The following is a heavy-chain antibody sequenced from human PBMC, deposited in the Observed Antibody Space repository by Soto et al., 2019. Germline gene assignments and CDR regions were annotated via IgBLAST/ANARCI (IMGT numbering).Heavy chain of an antibody. Sequence: PGGSLRLSCAASGFTFSSYAMHWVRQAPGKGLEWVAVISYDGSYKSYEDSVKGRFTISRDNYKNTLHLRMDSLRAEDTAVYYCAKNFIPLSPDLYFDSWGQGTLVTVSS. V-gene: IGHV3-30*18. CDR1: GFTFSSYA. D-gene: IGHD3-16*01. J-gene: IGHJ4*02. CDR2: ISYDGSYK. CDR3: AKNFIPLSPDLYFDS.